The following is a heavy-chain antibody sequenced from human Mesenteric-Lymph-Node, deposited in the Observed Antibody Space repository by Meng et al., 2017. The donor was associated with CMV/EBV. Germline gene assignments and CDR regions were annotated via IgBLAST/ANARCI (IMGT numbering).Heavy chain of an antibody. J-gene: IGHJ6*02. CDR1: GYSFTSYW. CDR3: ARHLGRCYYGSGSYAYYYYGMDV. CDR2: IYPGDTDT. D-gene: IGHD3-10*01. V-gene: IGHV5-51*01. Sequence: GGSLRLSCKGSGYSFTSYWIGWVRQMPGKGLEWVGIIYPGDTDTRSSPSLHGQVTISTDKSISTAYLQWSSLKASDTAMYYCARHLGRCYYGSGSYAYYYYGMDVWGQGTTVTVSS.